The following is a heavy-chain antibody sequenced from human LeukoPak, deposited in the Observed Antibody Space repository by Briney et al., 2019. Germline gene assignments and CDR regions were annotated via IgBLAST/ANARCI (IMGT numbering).Heavy chain of an antibody. CDR1: GDSVSSYSAA. CDR2: TYYRSKWFN. D-gene: IGHD2-21*01. CDR3: TRGRKGSVLPYYMYMDV. Sequence: SQTLSLTCAISGDSVSSYSAAWNWIRQSPSRGLEWLGRTYYRSKWFNEYALSVKSRIIINPDTSKNQISLRLTSVTPEDTAVYYCTRGRKGSVLPYYMYMDVWGKGTTVTVSS. V-gene: IGHV6-1*01. J-gene: IGHJ6*03.